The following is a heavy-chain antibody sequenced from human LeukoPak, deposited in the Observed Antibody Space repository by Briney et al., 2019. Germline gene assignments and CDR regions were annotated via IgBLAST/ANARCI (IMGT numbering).Heavy chain of an antibody. CDR2: IYYSGST. J-gene: IGHJ4*02. V-gene: IGHV4-34*01. D-gene: IGHD2-15*01. Sequence: SETLSLTCAVYGGSFSGYYWSWIRQPPGKGLEWIGSIYYSGSTYYNPSLKSRVTISVDTSKNQFSLKLSSVTAADTAVYYCARMPLVVVVAAGFDYWGQGTLVTVSS. CDR1: GGSFSGYY. CDR3: ARMPLVVVVAAGFDY.